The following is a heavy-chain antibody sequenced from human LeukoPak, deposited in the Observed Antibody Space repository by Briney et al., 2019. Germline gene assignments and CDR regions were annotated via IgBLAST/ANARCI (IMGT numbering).Heavy chain of an antibody. J-gene: IGHJ4*02. CDR2: IKQDGSEK. D-gene: IGHD4-17*01. CDR1: GFTFSSYA. CDR3: ASYDYGDYVQDY. Sequence: GGSLRLSCAASGFTFSSYAMSWVRQAPGKGLEWVASIKQDGSEKFYVGSVKGRFTISRDNAKNSLYLQMNSLRAEDTAVYYCASYDYGDYVQDYWGQGTLVTVSS. V-gene: IGHV3-7*01.